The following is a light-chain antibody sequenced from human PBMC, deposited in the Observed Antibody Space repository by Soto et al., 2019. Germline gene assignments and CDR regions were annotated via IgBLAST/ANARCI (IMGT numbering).Light chain of an antibody. CDR3: QQRSNWYA. CDR2: DAT. V-gene: IGKV3-11*01. J-gene: IGKJ2*01. CDR1: QSVSSY. Sequence: EIVLTQSPATLSLSPGERATLSCRASQSVSSYLAWYQQKPGQAPRLLIYDATNRATGIPARFSGSGSGTVFTLSISSLEPEDVAVYYCQQRSNWYAFGQVTKLEIK.